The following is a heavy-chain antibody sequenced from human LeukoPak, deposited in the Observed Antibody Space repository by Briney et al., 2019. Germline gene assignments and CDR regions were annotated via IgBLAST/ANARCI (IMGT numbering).Heavy chain of an antibody. CDR1: GFTFSTYW. J-gene: IGHJ3*02. Sequence: GGSLRLSCAASGFTFSTYWMHWVRQAPGKGLVWVSRINSDGSSINYADSVKGRFSISRDNAKKTLYLQMNSLRTEDTAVYYCVRERGPFDAFDIWGQGTMVTVSS. CDR2: INSDGSSI. V-gene: IGHV3-74*01. CDR3: VRERGPFDAFDI.